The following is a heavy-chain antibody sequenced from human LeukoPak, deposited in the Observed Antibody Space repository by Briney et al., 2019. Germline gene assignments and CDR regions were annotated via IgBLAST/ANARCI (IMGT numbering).Heavy chain of an antibody. Sequence: GGSLRLSCAASGFTFSSYAMSWVRQAPGKGLEWVATIKQDGSEKYYVDSVKGRFTISRDNAKNSLYLQMNSLRAEDTALYYCAREQSSGWYGGVFDYWGQGTLVTVSS. CDR3: AREQSSGWYGGVFDY. CDR1: GFTFSSYA. D-gene: IGHD6-19*01. V-gene: IGHV3-7*04. J-gene: IGHJ4*02. CDR2: IKQDGSEK.